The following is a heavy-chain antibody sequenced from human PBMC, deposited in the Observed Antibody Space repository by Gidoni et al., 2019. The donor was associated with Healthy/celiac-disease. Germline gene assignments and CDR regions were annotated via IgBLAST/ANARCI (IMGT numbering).Heavy chain of an antibody. D-gene: IGHD1-26*01. CDR1: GYTFTSYS. CDR3: ASLPPPKLGSHSTPYDAFDI. V-gene: IGHV1-46*01. Sequence: QVQLVQSGAEVKKPGASLKVSCTASGYTFTSYSMHWVRQAPGQVLEWMGIINPSSGSTSYAQKFKGRVTMTRDTSTSTVYMELSSLRSEDTAVYYCASLPPPKLGSHSTPYDAFDIWGQGTMVTVSS. J-gene: IGHJ3*02. CDR2: INPSSGST.